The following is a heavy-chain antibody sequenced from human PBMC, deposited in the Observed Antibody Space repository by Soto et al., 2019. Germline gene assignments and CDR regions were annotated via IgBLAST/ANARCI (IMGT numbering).Heavy chain of an antibody. V-gene: IGHV4-34*01. CDR3: ARAPRITIFGVATARWFDP. CDR2: INHSGST. CDR1: GGSFSGYY. Sequence: QVQLQQWGAGLLKPSETLSLTCAVYGGSFSGYYWSWIRQPPGKGLEWIGEINHSGSTNYNPSLKSRVTISVDTSKNQFSLKLSSVTAADTAVYYCARAPRITIFGVATARWFDPWGQGTLVTVSS. D-gene: IGHD3-3*01. J-gene: IGHJ5*02.